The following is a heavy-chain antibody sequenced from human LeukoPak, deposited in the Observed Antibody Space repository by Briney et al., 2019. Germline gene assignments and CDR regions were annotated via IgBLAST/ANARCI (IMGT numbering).Heavy chain of an antibody. D-gene: IGHD3-3*02. J-gene: IGHJ4*02. V-gene: IGHV4-4*02. CDR2: IYQSGGTYSAS. CDR1: GDFFSSDNW. CDR3: VKNGHFCLEY. Sequence: SETLSLTCAVSGDFFSSDNWWSWVRQPPGEGLEWIGEIYQSGGTYSASTYNPSLQSRATISVDKSKNQFSLELNSVIAADTAIYYCVKNGHFCLEYWGQGTLVTVSS.